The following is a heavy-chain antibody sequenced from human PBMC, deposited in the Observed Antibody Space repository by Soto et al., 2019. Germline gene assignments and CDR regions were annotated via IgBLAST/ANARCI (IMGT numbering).Heavy chain of an antibody. J-gene: IGHJ3*02. CDR2: ISSSSSYI. CDR1: GFTFSSYS. Sequence: EVQLVESGGGLVKPGGSLRLSCAASGFTFSSYSMNWVRQAPGKGLEWVSSISSSSSYIYYADSVKGRFTISRDNAKNSLYLQVNSLRAEDTAVYYCARGFVWNGLDAFDIWGPGTMVTVSS. V-gene: IGHV3-21*01. CDR3: ARGFVWNGLDAFDI. D-gene: IGHD1-1*01.